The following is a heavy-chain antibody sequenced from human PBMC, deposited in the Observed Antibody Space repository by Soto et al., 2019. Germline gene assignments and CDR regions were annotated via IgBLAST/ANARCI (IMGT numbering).Heavy chain of an antibody. CDR1: GGSVSSGRYY. J-gene: IGHJ4*02. D-gene: IGHD6-19*01. V-gene: IGHV4-61*01. CDR2: IYYSGRT. CDR3: ARSGAGSGWL. Sequence: QVQLQESGPGLVKPSETLSLTCTASGGSVSSGRYYWSWSRQPPGKGLEWIGYIYYSGRTSYNSSLKSRVTISVDTSKNQFSLKLSSVTAADTAIYYCARSGAGSGWLGGQGTLVTVSS.